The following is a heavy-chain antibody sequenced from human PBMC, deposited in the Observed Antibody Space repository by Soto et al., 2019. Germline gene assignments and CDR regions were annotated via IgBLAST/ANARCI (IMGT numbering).Heavy chain of an antibody. J-gene: IGHJ4*02. CDR1: GGSISSYY. V-gene: IGHV4-59*08. CDR3: ARLSYGDSNFDY. D-gene: IGHD4-17*01. CDR2: IYYSGST. Sequence: SETLSLTCTVSGGSISSYYWSWIRQPPGKGLEWIGYIYYSGSTNYNPSLKSRVTISVDTSKNQFSLKLSSVTAADTAVYYCARLSYGDSNFDYWGQGTLVTVSS.